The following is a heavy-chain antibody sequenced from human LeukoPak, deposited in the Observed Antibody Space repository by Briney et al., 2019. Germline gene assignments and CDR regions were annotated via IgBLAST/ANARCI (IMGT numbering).Heavy chain of an antibody. V-gene: IGHV1-18*01. D-gene: IGHD3-16*02. CDR3: ATAHSEGGPFGGVIADDY. Sequence: ASVKVSCKASGYTFTSYGISWVRQAPGQGLEWMGWISAYNGNTNYAQKLQGRVTMTTDTSTSTAYMELSSLRSEDTAVYYCATAHSEGGPFGGVIADDYWGQGTLVTVSS. CDR1: GYTFTSYG. J-gene: IGHJ4*02. CDR2: ISAYNGNT.